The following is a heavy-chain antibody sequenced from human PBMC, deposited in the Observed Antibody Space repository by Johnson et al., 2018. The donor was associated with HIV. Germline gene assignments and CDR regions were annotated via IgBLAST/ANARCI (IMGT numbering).Heavy chain of an antibody. CDR2: ISWNSGSI. CDR3: ARPNRPQYRSTFDI. CDR1: GFTFDDYA. Sequence: EVQLVESGGGLVQPGRSLRLSCAASGFTFDDYAMPWVRQAPGKGLEWVSGISWNSGSIGYADSVKGRFTISRDNAKNSLYLQMSSLRAEDTAIYYCARPNRPQYRSTFDIWGQGTKVTVSS. D-gene: IGHD6-13*01. J-gene: IGHJ3*02. V-gene: IGHV3-9*01.